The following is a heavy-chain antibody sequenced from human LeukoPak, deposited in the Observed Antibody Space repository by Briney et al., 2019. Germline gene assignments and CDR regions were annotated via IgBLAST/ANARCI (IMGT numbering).Heavy chain of an antibody. J-gene: IGHJ4*02. D-gene: IGHD2-2*01. CDR1: GFTFDDYA. CDR3: AKGSCSSTSCPQDY. CDR2: ISWNSGSI. V-gene: IGHV3-9*01. Sequence: GSSLRLSCAASGFTFDDYAMQWVRQAPGKGLEWVSGISWNSGSIGYADSVKGRFTISRDNAKNSLYLQMNSLRAEDTALYYCAKGSCSSTSCPQDYWGQGTLVTVSS.